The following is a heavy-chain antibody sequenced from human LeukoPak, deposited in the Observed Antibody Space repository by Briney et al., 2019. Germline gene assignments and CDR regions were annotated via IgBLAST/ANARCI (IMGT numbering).Heavy chain of an antibody. CDR2: IKQDGSEN. Sequence: GGSLRLSCAASGFSFSTYWMTWVRQAPGKGLEWVANIKQDGSENYYVDSARGRFTISRDNAKNSLYLQMNSLTAEDTAFYYCATDLGSSRPILWGRKILVTVSS. V-gene: IGHV3-7*01. D-gene: IGHD2/OR15-2a*01. CDR1: GFSFSTYW. CDR3: ATDLGSSRPIL. J-gene: IGHJ4*02.